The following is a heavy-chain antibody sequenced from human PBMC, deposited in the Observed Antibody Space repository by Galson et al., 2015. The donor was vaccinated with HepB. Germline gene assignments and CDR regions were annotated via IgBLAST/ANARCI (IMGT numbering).Heavy chain of an antibody. CDR1: GFSLSTSGVG. D-gene: IGHD3-10*01. V-gene: IGHV2-5*02. CDR3: AHFAYYYGYFDH. CDR2: TYWDDDK. J-gene: IGHJ4*02. Sequence: PALVKPTQTLTLTCSFSGFSLSTSGVGVGWIRQPPGKALEWLAITYWDDDKRYSPSLKSRLTITKDTSKDQVVLSMTNMDPVDTATYYCAHFAYYYGYFDHWGQGTLVTVSS.